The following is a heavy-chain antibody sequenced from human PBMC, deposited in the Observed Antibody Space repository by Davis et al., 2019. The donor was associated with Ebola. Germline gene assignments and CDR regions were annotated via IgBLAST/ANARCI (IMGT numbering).Heavy chain of an antibody. CDR1: GGSISSGDYY. Sequence: PSETLSLTCTVSGGSISSGDYYWSWIRQPPGKGLEWIGYIYYSGSTYYNPSLKSRVTISVDTSKNQFSLKLSSVTAADTAVYYCARDHRLESSGYYYGYYYYGMDVWGQGTTVTVSS. CDR2: IYYSGST. D-gene: IGHD3-22*01. J-gene: IGHJ6*02. V-gene: IGHV4-30-4*01. CDR3: ARDHRLESSGYYYGYYYYGMDV.